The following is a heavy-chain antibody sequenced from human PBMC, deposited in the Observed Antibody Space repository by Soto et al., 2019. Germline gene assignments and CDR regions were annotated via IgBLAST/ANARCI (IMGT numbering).Heavy chain of an antibody. Sequence: QVQLVQSGAEVKKPGSSVKVSCKASGGTFSDFTMNWVRQAPGQGLEWMGRIIPIVDTPTYAQKFQGRVTITADKSTSTGYMELSSLTSEDTAVYDCAGFVTRGVDVWGQGTTVTVSS. D-gene: IGHD3-16*02. CDR3: AGFVTRGVDV. V-gene: IGHV1-69*08. CDR2: IIPIVDTP. CDR1: GGTFSDFT. J-gene: IGHJ6*02.